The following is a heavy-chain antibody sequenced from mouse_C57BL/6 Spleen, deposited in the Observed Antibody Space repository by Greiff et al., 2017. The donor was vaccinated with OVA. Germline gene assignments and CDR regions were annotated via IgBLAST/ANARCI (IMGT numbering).Heavy chain of an antibody. J-gene: IGHJ3*01. CDR3: ARGDYYGSSPVAY. Sequence: VQLQQSGPELVKPGASVKISCKASGYTFTDYYMNWVKQSHGKSLEWIGDINPNNGGTSYNQKFKGKATLTVDKSSSTAYMELRSLTSEDSAVYYCARGDYYGSSPVAYWGQGTLVTVSA. CDR1: GYTFTDYY. CDR2: INPNNGGT. D-gene: IGHD1-1*01. V-gene: IGHV1-26*01.